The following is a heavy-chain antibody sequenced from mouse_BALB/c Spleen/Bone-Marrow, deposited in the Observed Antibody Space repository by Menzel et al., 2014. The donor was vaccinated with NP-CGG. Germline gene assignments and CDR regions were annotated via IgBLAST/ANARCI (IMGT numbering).Heavy chain of an antibody. CDR1: GYAFSSYW. CDR2: IYPGDGDT. J-gene: IGHJ2*01. Sequence: LVRFVPLVKISCKASGYAFSSYWMNWVKQRPGQGLEWIGQIYPGDGDTNYNGKFKGKATLTADKSSSXXXXXXXXXTSEDSAVYFCARRGYCCGSSYVDYWGQGTTLTVSS. CDR3: ARRGYCCGSSYVDY. D-gene: IGHD1-1*01. V-gene: IGHV1-80*01.